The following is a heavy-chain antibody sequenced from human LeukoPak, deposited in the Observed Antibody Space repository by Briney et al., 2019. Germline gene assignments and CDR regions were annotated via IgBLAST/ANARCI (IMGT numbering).Heavy chain of an antibody. V-gene: IGHV3-7*05. CDR3: ARDYCSGVTCYSGY. D-gene: IGHD2-15*01. CDR1: GFTFNYYG. Sequence: PGGSLRLSCAASGFTFNYYGMSWVRQAPGKGLEWVANIKQDGSEKYYVDSVKGRFTISRDNAENSLYLQLNSLRAADTAVYYCARDYCSGVTCYSGYWGQGTLVTVSS. J-gene: IGHJ4*02. CDR2: IKQDGSEK.